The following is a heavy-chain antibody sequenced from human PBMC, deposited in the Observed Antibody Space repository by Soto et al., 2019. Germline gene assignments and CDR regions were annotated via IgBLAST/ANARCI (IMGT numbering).Heavy chain of an antibody. J-gene: IGHJ3*02. CDR1: GFTFSDYY. V-gene: IGHV3-11*04. CDR3: ASGGGPLTTVTNNAPLLAFDI. CDR2: ISSSDSTI. D-gene: IGHD4-17*01. Sequence: QVQLVESGGGLVKPGGSLRLSCAASGFTFSDYYMSWIRQAPGKGLEWVSYISSSDSTIYYADSVKGRFTISRDNAKNSLYLQMNSRSAEDTTVYYCASGGGPLTTVTNNAPLLAFDIWGQGTMVTVSS.